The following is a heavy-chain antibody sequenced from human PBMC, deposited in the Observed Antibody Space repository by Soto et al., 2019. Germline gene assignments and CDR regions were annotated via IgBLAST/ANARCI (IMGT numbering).Heavy chain of an antibody. CDR3: AREQTPGIAAAGTPGWFDP. CDR2: INHSGST. D-gene: IGHD6-13*01. Sequence: SETLSLTCAVYGGSFSGYYWSWIRQPPGKGLEWIGEINHSGSTNYNPSLKSRVTISVDTSKNQFSLKLSSVTAADTAVYYCAREQTPGIAAAGTPGWFDPWGQGTLVTVSS. V-gene: IGHV4-34*01. CDR1: GGSFSGYY. J-gene: IGHJ5*02.